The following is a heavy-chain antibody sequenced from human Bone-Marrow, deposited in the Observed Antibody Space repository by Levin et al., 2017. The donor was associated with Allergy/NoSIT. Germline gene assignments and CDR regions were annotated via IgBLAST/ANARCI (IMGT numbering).Heavy chain of an antibody. J-gene: IGHJ3*02. CDR1: GYRFTSYW. CDR2: IYPGDSDT. CDR3: ATLEEEQGAFDI. V-gene: IGHV5-51*01. Sequence: RGESLKISCKGSGYRFTSYWIAWVRQMPGKGLEWMGIIYPGDSDTRYSPSFEGQVTISADKSISTAYLQWSSLKASDSAMYYCATLEEEQGAFDIWGQGTMVIVSS. D-gene: IGHD1/OR15-1a*01.